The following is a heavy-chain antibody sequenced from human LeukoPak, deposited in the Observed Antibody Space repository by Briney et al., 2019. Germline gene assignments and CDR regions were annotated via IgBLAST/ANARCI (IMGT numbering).Heavy chain of an antibody. V-gene: IGHV3-30-3*01. CDR2: TSSNLNVK. CDR1: GFTFRNYV. CDR3: AREGYYGSGSPPSLYFDY. J-gene: IGHJ4*02. D-gene: IGHD3-10*01. Sequence: GGSLRLSCAASGFTFRNYVIHWVRQAPGKGLEWVAVTSSNLNVKLYADSVKGRFTISRDNSRSTLYLQMNSLRLEDTAIYYCAREGYYGSGSPPSLYFDYWGQGTLVTVSS.